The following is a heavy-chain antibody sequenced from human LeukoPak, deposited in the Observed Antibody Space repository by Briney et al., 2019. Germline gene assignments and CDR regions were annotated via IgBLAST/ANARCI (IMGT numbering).Heavy chain of an antibody. CDR2: IKPDGSEK. J-gene: IGHJ2*01. V-gene: IGHV3-7*03. Sequence: GGSLRLSCAPSGFTFTTYWMSWVRQAPGKGLEWLADIKPDGSEKNYVDSVRDRFTISRDNAKNSLYLEMNSLRAEDTAVYFCAKVRDYWYFDLWGRDTLVTVSS. CDR1: GFTFTTYW. CDR3: AKVRDYWYFDL.